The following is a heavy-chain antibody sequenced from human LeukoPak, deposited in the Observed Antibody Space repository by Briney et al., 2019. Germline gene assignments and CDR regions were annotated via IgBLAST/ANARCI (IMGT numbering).Heavy chain of an antibody. CDR3: ARGVDTAMANYFDY. D-gene: IGHD5-18*01. Sequence: KASQTLSLTCTISGGSISSSSYSWSWIRQQPGKGLEWIGYIYHSGSTYYNPSLKSRVTISVDRSKNQFSLKLSSVTAADTAVYYCARGVDTAMANYFDYWGQGTLVTVSS. CDR2: IYHSGST. J-gene: IGHJ4*02. V-gene: IGHV4-30-2*01. CDR1: GGSISSSSYS.